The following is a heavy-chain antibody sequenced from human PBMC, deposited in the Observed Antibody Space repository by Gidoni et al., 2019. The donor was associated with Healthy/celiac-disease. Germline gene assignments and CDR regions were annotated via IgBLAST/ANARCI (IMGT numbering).Heavy chain of an antibody. V-gene: IGHV3-23*04. CDR2: ISGSGGST. Sequence: EVQLVESGGGLVQPGGSLRLSCAASGFTFSSYAMSWVRQAPGKGLEWVSAISGSGGSTYYADSVKGRFTISRDNSKNTLYLQMNSLRAEDTAVYYCAKDSPVEYSSSWMFRVGFDYWGQGTLVTVSS. CDR3: AKDSPVEYSSSWMFRVGFDY. CDR1: GFTFSSYA. J-gene: IGHJ4*02. D-gene: IGHD6-13*01.